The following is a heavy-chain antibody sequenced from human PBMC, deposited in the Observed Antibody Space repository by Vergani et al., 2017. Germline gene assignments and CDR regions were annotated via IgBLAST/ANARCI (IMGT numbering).Heavy chain of an antibody. CDR1: GFTFSSYG. J-gene: IGHJ4*02. D-gene: IGHD2-2*01. CDR3: AKQQGVVPASKKGGYYFDY. CDR2: ISYDGSNK. V-gene: IGHV3-30*18. Sequence: QVQLVESGGGVVQPGRSLRLSCAASGFTFSSYGMHWVRQAPGKGLEWVAVISYDGSNKYYADSVKGRFTISRDNSKNTLYLQMNSLRAEDTAVYYCAKQQGVVPASKKGGYYFDYWGQGTLVTVSS.